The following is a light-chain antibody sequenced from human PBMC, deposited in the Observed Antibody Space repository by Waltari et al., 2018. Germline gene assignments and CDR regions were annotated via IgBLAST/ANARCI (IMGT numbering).Light chain of an antibody. CDR2: DAS. CDR1: QSVNGD. V-gene: IGKV3-15*01. J-gene: IGKJ4*01. Sequence: EVVMTQSPATRSVSPGERATLSCRASQSVNGDLAWYQQRPGQAPSLLIHDASTRATAIPVRFSGSGSGTEFTLTISSLPSEDSAIYCCQQYNNWPPTFGGGTKVEIK. CDR3: QQYNNWPPT.